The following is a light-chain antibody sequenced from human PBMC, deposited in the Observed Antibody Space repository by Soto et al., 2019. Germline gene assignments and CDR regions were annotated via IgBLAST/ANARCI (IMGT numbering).Light chain of an antibody. CDR1: QSVSNNY. V-gene: IGKV3-11*01. CDR2: DAS. Sequence: EIVLTQSPGTLSLSPGERATLSCRASQSVSNNYLAWYQQKPGQAPRLLIYDASNRATGISARFSGSGSGTDFTLTISSLEPEDFAVYYCQQRSNWPSITFGQGTRLEIK. CDR3: QQRSNWPSIT. J-gene: IGKJ5*01.